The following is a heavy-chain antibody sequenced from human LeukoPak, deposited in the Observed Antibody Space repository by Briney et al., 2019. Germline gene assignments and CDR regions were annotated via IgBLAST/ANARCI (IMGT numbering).Heavy chain of an antibody. CDR2: ISGGGGST. V-gene: IGHV3-23*01. Sequence: GGSLRLSCAASGFTFTSYSMNWVRQAPGKGLEWVSTISGGGGSTYYADSVKGRFTISRDNSKNTLYLQMNSLRAEDTAVYYCAMGDFDYWGQGTLVTVSS. J-gene: IGHJ4*02. D-gene: IGHD1-26*01. CDR1: GFTFTSYS. CDR3: AMGDFDY.